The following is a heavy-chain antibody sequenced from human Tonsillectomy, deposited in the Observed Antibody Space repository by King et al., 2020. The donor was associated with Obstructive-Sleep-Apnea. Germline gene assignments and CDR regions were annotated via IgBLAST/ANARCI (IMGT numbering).Heavy chain of an antibody. D-gene: IGHD2-21*01. V-gene: IGHV3-9*01. CDR3: AKDINVDYYYGMDV. CDR1: GFTFDDYA. J-gene: IGHJ6*02. CDR2: ISWNSVTI. Sequence: VQLVEFGGGLVQPGRSLRLSCAASGFTFDDYAMHWFRQAPGKGLEWVSGISWNSVTIGYADSVKGRFTISRDNAKNSLYLQMNSLRAEDTALYYCAKDINVDYYYGMDVWGQGTTVTVSS.